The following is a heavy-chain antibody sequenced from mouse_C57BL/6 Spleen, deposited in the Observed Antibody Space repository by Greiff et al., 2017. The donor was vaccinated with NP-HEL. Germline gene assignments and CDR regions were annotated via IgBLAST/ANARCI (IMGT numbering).Heavy chain of an antibody. CDR2: IHPNSGST. CDR1: GYTFTSYW. Sequence: QVQLQQPGAELVKPGASVKLSCKASGYTFTSYWMHWVKQRPGQGLEWIGMIHPNSGSTNYNEKFKSKATLTVDKSSSTAYMQLSSLTSEDSAVYYCAREYYGSIYAMDDWGQGTSVTVSS. CDR3: AREYYGSIYAMDD. J-gene: IGHJ4*01. V-gene: IGHV1-64*01. D-gene: IGHD1-1*01.